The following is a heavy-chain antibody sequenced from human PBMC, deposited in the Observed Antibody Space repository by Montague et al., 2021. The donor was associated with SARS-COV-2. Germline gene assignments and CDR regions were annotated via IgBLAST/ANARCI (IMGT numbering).Heavy chain of an antibody. Sequence: PALGKPTQTLTLTCTFSGFSLSTSGVGVGWIRQPPGKALEWLALIYWDDDKRYSPSLKSRLTITKDTSKNQVVLTMTNMDPVDTATYYCAHRRGLLLSDAFDVWGQGTMATVSS. CDR2: IYWDDDK. J-gene: IGHJ3*01. D-gene: IGHD1-26*01. CDR1: GFSLSTSGVG. CDR3: AHRRGLLLSDAFDV. V-gene: IGHV2-5*02.